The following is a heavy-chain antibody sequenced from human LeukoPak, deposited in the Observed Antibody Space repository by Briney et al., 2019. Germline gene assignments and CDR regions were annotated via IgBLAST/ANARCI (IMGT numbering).Heavy chain of an antibody. CDR2: ISWDDQK. V-gene: IGHV2-5*02. J-gene: IGHJ5*02. D-gene: IGHD3-22*01. CDR3: AHRRDSSGYQYRYWFAP. Sequence: VSGPTLVNPTQTLTLTCTFSGFSLTTRGVGVGRIREPPGKALEWLALISWDDQKVYSPSLQSRLSITKDTSKNQVVLTMTNVDPVDTATYYCAHRRDSSGYQYRYWFAPWGQGTLVTVSS. CDR1: GFSLTTRGVG.